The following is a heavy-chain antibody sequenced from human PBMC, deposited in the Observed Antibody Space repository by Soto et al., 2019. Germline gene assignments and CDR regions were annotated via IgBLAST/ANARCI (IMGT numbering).Heavy chain of an antibody. CDR1: GYSFTSYW. CDR2: IYPGDSDT. J-gene: IGHJ3*02. Sequence: GESLKISCKGSGYSFTSYWIGWVRQMPGKGLEWMGIIYPGDSDTRYSPSFQGQVTISADKSVSTAYLQWSSLKDADTAMYYCARQDTGIAARPGAFDIWGQGTMGTVSS. CDR3: ARQDTGIAARPGAFDI. D-gene: IGHD6-6*01. V-gene: IGHV5-51*01.